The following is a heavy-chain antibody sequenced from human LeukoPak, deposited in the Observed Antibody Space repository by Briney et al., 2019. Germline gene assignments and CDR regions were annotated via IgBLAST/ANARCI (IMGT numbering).Heavy chain of an antibody. CDR2: IIPIFGTA. Sequence: SVKVSCKASGGTFSSYAISWVRQAPGQGLEWMGGIIPIFGTANYAQKFQGRVTITADESTSTAYMELGSLRSEDTAVYYCARGHSVGANFDYWGQGTLVTVSS. J-gene: IGHJ4*02. V-gene: IGHV1-69*01. CDR1: GGTFSSYA. CDR3: ARGHSVGANFDY. D-gene: IGHD1-26*01.